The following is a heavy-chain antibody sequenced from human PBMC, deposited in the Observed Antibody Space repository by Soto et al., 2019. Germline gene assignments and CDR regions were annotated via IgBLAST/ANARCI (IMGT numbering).Heavy chain of an antibody. CDR1: GGSFSGYY. CDR3: ARGEKGVVGATERYDY. Sequence: SETLSLTCAVYGGSFSGYYWSWIRQPPGKGLEWIGEINHSGSTNYNPSLKSRVTISVDTSKNQFSLKLSSVTAADTAVYYCARGEKGVVGATERYDYWGQGTLVTVSS. V-gene: IGHV4-34*01. CDR2: INHSGST. J-gene: IGHJ4*02. D-gene: IGHD1-26*01.